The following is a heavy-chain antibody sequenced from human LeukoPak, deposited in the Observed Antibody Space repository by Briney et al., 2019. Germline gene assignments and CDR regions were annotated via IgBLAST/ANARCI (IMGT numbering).Heavy chain of an antibody. CDR3: VKDRLLSGSYCDY. J-gene: IGHJ4*02. V-gene: IGHV3-23*01. CDR2: VTGSGGNT. D-gene: IGHD1-26*01. Sequence: GGSLRLSCAASGFTFSSYAMSWVRQAPGKGLEWVSTVTGSGGNTYYADSVKGRFTISRDNSKNTLYLQMNSLRAEDTAVYYCVKDRLLSGSYCDYWGQGTLVTVSS. CDR1: GFTFSSYA.